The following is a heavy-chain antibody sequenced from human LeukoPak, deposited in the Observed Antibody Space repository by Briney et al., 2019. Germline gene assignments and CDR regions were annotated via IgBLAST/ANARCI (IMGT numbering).Heavy chain of an antibody. J-gene: IGHJ4*02. D-gene: IGHD3-22*01. V-gene: IGHV3-30*04. CDR1: GFTFSSYA. CDR2: ISFYGTDA. CDR3: ARDELYYYDSSGYYYTTYFDY. Sequence: PGGSLRLSCAASGFTFSSYAIHWVRQAPGKGLEWVAVISFYGTDAFYAHSVKGRFTISRDNAKNSLYLQMNSLRAEDTAVYYCARDELYYYDSSGYYYTTYFDYWGQGTLVTVSS.